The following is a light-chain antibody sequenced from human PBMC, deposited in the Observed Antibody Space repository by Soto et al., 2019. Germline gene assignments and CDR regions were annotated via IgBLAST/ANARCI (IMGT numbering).Light chain of an antibody. Sequence: EIVLTQSPGTLSLSPGERAPLSCRASQSVSSSSLAWYQQKRGQAPRLLIHDASSRATGIPDRFSGSGSGTDFTLTIGRLEPEDFAVYYCQQYGGSPRTFGQGTKVEVK. J-gene: IGKJ1*01. CDR3: QQYGGSPRT. V-gene: IGKV3-20*01. CDR1: QSVSSSS. CDR2: DAS.